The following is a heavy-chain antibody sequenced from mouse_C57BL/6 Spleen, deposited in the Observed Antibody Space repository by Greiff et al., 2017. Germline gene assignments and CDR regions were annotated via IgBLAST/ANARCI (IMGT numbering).Heavy chain of an antibody. D-gene: IGHD1-1*01. CDR1: TSYW. V-gene: IGHV1-53*01. CDR3: ARRIGLYGSSYGFDY. J-gene: IGHJ2*01. CDR2: INPSNGGT. Sequence: VQLQQPGTELVKPGASVKLSFTSYWMHWVKQRPGQGLEWIGNINPSNGGTNYNEKFKSKATLTVDKSSSTAYMQLSSLTSEDSAVYYCARRIGLYGSSYGFDYWGQGTTLTVSS.